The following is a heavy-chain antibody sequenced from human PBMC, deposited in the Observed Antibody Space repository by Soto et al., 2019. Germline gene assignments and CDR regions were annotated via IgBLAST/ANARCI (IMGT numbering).Heavy chain of an antibody. D-gene: IGHD3-9*01. Sequence: SETLSLTCAVYGGSFSVYYWSWIRQPPGKGLEWIGEINHSGSTNYNPSLKSRVTISVDTSKNQFSLKLSSVTAADTAVYYCARELRYFDWLLSGHNWFDPWGQGTLVTVSS. CDR1: GGSFSVYY. CDR3: ARELRYFDWLLSGHNWFDP. V-gene: IGHV4-34*01. J-gene: IGHJ5*02. CDR2: INHSGST.